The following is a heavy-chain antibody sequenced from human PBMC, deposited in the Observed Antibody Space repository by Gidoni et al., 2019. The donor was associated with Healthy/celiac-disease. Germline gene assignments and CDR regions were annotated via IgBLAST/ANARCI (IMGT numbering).Heavy chain of an antibody. CDR1: GFTFSSYS. V-gene: IGHV3-21*01. Sequence: EVQLVESGGGLVKPGGSLRLSCAASGFTFSSYSMNWVRQAPGKGLEWVSSISSSSSYIYYADSVKGRFTISRDNAKNSLYLQMNSLRAEDTAVYYCARDSLNYYYGMDVWGQGTTVTVSS. CDR2: ISSSSSYI. CDR3: ARDSLNYYYGMDV. J-gene: IGHJ6*02.